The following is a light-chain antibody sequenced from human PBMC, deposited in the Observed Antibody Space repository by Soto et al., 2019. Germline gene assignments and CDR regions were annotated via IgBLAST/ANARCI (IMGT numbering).Light chain of an antibody. J-gene: IGKJ1*01. Sequence: ESVLTQSPGTLSLSPGARDNLSCRASQSVTSNSLTWYQQKPGQAPRLLIYGASTRATGIPDRFSGSGSGTDFTLTISRLEPEDFAVYYCQQYGSSGTLGQGTKVDI. CDR3: QQYGSSGT. V-gene: IGKV3-20*01. CDR1: QSVTSNS. CDR2: GAS.